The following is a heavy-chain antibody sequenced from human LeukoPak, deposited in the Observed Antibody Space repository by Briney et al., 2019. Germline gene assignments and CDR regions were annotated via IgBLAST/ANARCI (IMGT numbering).Heavy chain of an antibody. V-gene: IGHV1-3*04. CDR3: PRGPYEEVTPYYYYYAMDV. Sequence: ASVKVSCKASGYTFSDYAIHWVRQAPGQRLEWMGWINTANDYTKYSRKFRGRITFTSDTSANTAYMELSSLRSEDTAVYYCPRGPYEEVTPYYYYYAMDVWGQGTTVTVS. CDR2: INTANDYT. J-gene: IGHJ6*02. D-gene: IGHD2-21*02. CDR1: GYTFSDYA.